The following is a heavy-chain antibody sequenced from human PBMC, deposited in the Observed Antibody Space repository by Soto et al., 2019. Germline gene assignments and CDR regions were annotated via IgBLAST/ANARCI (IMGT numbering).Heavy chain of an antibody. V-gene: IGHV3-74*01. D-gene: IGHD1-7*01. J-gene: IGHJ3*01. CDR3: ARSLPGTYGAFDL. CDR1: EFTFRSYW. CDR2: ISGDGSST. Sequence: GSLILSCAASEFTFRSYWMHWVRQSPGKGLVWVSRISGDGSSTTYADSVRGRFTISRDNAKNTVYLQMDSLRAEDTAVYYCARSLPGTYGAFDLWGQGTMVTVSS.